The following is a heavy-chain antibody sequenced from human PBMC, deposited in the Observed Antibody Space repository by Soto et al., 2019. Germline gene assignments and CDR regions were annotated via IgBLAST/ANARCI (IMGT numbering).Heavy chain of an antibody. D-gene: IGHD2-2*01. Sequence: EVQLVESGGGLVQPGGSLKLSCAASGFTFSGAAMHWVRQASGKGLEWVGRIRSKANSYATEYAASVKGRFTISRDDSKNTAYLQMNSLKTEDTAVYYWRGYCISSSCYESGMDVWGQGTTVIVSS. J-gene: IGHJ6*02. CDR2: IRSKANSYAT. V-gene: IGHV3-73*01. CDR1: GFTFSGAA. CDR3: RGYCISSSCYESGMDV.